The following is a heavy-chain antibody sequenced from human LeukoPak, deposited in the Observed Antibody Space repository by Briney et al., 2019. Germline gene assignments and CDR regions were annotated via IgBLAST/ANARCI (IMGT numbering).Heavy chain of an antibody. CDR3: ARDLKDFWSGYYIGDAFDI. J-gene: IGHJ3*02. CDR1: GFTFSNYG. CDR2: ISSSSSYI. Sequence: PGGSLRLSCAASGFTFSNYGMNWVRQAPGKGLEWVSSISSSSSYIYYADSVKGRFTISRDNAKNSLYLQMNSLRAEDTAVYYCARDLKDFWSGYYIGDAFDIWGQGTMVTASS. D-gene: IGHD3-3*01. V-gene: IGHV3-21*01.